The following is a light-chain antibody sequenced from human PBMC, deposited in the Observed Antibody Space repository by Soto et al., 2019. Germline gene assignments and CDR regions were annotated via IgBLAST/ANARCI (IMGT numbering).Light chain of an antibody. CDR3: LSADSGPTTSYRV. CDR2: KDS. CDR1: GLPRKY. J-gene: IGLJ3*02. Sequence: SYELTQPPSVSVSLGQMARITCSGEGLPRKYAYWYQQKPGQPPVLVIHKDSERPSGIPERFSGSSSGTIATLTITGVQAEDDADYFCLSADSGPTTSYRVFGGGTKLTVL. V-gene: IGLV3-16*01.